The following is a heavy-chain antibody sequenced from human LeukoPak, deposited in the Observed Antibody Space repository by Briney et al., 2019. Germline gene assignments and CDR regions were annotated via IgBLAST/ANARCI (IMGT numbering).Heavy chain of an antibody. Sequence: PGGSLRLSCTASGFPFSDYSMNWVRQAPGKGLEWISYIGISSGNTKYADSVKGRFTISADNARNSLYLQMNSLRVEDTAVYYCATYSGPDKWDASDMWGQGTLVTVSP. J-gene: IGHJ3*02. CDR3: ATYSGPDKWDASDM. V-gene: IGHV3-48*04. D-gene: IGHD1-26*01. CDR2: IGISSGNT. CDR1: GFPFSDYS.